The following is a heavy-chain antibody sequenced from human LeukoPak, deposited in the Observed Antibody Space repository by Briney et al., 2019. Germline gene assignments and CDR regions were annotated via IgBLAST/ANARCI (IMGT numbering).Heavy chain of an antibody. CDR1: GGSISSYY. V-gene: IGHV4-59*01. Sequence: PSETLSLTCTVSGGSISSYYWSWIRQPPGKGLEWIGYIYYSGSTNYNPSLKSRVTISVDTSKNQFSLKLSSVTAADTAVYYCAGAQWEDTTFDYWGQGTLVTVSS. D-gene: IGHD1-26*01. CDR3: AGAQWEDTTFDY. CDR2: IYYSGST. J-gene: IGHJ4*02.